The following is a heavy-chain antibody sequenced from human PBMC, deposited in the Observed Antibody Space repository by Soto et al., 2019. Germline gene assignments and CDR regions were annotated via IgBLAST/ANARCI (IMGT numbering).Heavy chain of an antibody. CDR3: ARHAYDFWSGHPNPRYYYGMDV. Sequence: PGESLKISCKGSGYSFTNYWIGWVRQMPGKGLEWMGFIYPGDSDTRYGPSFQGQVIMSADKSMTTAYLQWGSLKASDTAMYYCARHAYDFWSGHPNPRYYYGMDVWGQGTTVTVSS. CDR1: GYSFTNYW. J-gene: IGHJ6*02. V-gene: IGHV5-51*01. D-gene: IGHD3-3*01. CDR2: IYPGDSDT.